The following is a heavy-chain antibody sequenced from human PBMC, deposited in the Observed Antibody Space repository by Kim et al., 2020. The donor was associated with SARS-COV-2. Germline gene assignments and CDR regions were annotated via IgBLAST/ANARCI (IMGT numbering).Heavy chain of an antibody. CDR3: AKAFRAAAGPYYYYAMDV. CDR1: GFTFRSYA. V-gene: IGHV3-23*01. D-gene: IGHD6-13*01. CDR2: VSGNGGST. Sequence: GGSLRLSCAASGFTFRSYAMSWVRQAPGKGLEWVSTVSGNGGSTYYADSVRGRFSISRDNSKNTLYLQMNSLRAEDTALYYCAKAFRAAAGPYYYYAMDVWDQETTVTVSS. J-gene: IGHJ6*02.